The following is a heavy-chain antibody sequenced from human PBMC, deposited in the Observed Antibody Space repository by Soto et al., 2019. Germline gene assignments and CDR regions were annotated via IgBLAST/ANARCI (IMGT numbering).Heavy chain of an antibody. CDR2: INAGNGNT. Sequence: ASVKVSCKACXXRFTTYAMXXVXXAPGQKLEWMGWINAGNGNTKYSQKFQGRVTITRDTSASTAYMELSSLRSEDTAVYYCARALRSFDAFDIWGQRTMVTV. V-gene: IGHV1-3*01. CDR3: ARALRSFDAFDI. D-gene: IGHD3-10*01. CDR1: XXRFTTYA. J-gene: IGHJ3*02.